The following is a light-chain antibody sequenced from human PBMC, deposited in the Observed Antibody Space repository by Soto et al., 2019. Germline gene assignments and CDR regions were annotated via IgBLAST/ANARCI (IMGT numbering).Light chain of an antibody. CDR3: AAWDDSVTGFV. V-gene: IGLV1-44*01. J-gene: IGLJ1*01. CDR1: SSNIGSNL. Sequence: QSVLTQPPSTSGTPGQRVTISCSGSSSNIGSNLVSWYQQLPGTAPKLLIYSNYERLSGVPGRFSGSKSGTSASLAISGLQSEDEADYYCAAWDDSVTGFVFATGTKLTVL. CDR2: SNY.